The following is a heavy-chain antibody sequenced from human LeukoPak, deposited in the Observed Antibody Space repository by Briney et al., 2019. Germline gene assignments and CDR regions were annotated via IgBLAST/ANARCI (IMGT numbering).Heavy chain of an antibody. CDR2: IYYSGST. J-gene: IGHJ4*02. CDR3: ARLDSGSSLGH. D-gene: IGHD1-26*01. Sequence: PSETLSLTCTVSGGSISSYYWSWLRQPPGKGLEWIGYIYYSGSTNYNPSLKSRVTISVDTSKNQFSLKLSSVTAADTAVYYCARLDSGSSLGHWGQGTLVTVSS. V-gene: IGHV4-59*01. CDR1: GGSISSYY.